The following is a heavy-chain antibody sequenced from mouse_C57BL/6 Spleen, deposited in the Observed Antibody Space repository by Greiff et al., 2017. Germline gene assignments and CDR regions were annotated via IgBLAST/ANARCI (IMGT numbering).Heavy chain of an antibody. CDR1: GYTFTSYW. CDR2: IYPSDSET. D-gene: IGHD1-1*01. J-gene: IGHJ1*03. Sequence: QVQLQQPGAELVRPGSSVKLSCKASGYTFTSYWMDWVKQRPGQGLEWIGNIYPSDSETHYNQKFKDKATLTVDKSSSTAYMQLSSLTSEDSAVYYCARGSTTVEDFDVWGTGTTVTVSS. CDR3: ARGSTTVEDFDV. V-gene: IGHV1-61*01.